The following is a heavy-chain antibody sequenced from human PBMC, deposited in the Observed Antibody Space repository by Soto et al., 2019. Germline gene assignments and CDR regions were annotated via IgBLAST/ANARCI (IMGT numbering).Heavy chain of an antibody. Sequence: GGSLRLSCAASGLTFNSYSMNWVRQAPGKGLEWVSSMSRSSRYIYYADSVKGRFTISRDNAKNSVYLQMNSLRAEDTAVYYCETEYYFDYWGQGTRVTVSS. J-gene: IGHJ4*02. CDR2: MSRSSRYI. CDR3: ETEYYFDY. V-gene: IGHV3-21*01. CDR1: GLTFNSYS.